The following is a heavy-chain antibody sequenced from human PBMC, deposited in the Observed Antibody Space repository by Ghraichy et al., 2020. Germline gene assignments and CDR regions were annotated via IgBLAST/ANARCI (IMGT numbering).Heavy chain of an antibody. Sequence: GGSLRLSCAASGFTSTTYAMSWVRQAPGKGLEWVSAISGSGGTTYYADSVKGRFTISRDNSKNTLYLQMNSLRAEDTALYYCANAWLHADRSPDYWGKGTLVTVSS. V-gene: IGHV3-23*01. D-gene: IGHD5-24*01. CDR2: ISGSGGTT. J-gene: IGHJ4*02. CDR3: ANAWLHADRSPDY. CDR1: GFTSTTYA.